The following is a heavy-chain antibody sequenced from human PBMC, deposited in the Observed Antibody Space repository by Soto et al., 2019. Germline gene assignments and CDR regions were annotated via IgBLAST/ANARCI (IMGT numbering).Heavy chain of an antibody. CDR2: ISAYNGNT. CDR1: GYTFTSYG. CDR3: ARGWISMIVVAADAFDI. V-gene: IGHV1-18*01. D-gene: IGHD3-22*01. J-gene: IGHJ3*02. Sequence: ASVKVSCKASGYTFTSYGIIWVRQAPGQGLEWMGWISAYNGNTNYAQKLQGRVTMTTDTSTSTAYMELRSLRSDDTAVYYCARGWISMIVVAADAFDIWGQGTMVTVSS.